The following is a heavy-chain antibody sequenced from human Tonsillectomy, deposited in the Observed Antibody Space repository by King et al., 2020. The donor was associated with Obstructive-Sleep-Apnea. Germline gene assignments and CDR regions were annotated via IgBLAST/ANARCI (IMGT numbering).Heavy chain of an antibody. CDR1: GGSLSSSSYY. V-gene: IGHV4-39*07. Sequence: QLQESGPGLVKPSETLSLTCTVSGGSLSSSSYYWGWVRQPPGKGLEWIGGIYYSWRTYYNPSLKSRVTISVDTSKNQFSLKLGSVTAADTAVYYCAGGAFDIWGQGTMVTVSS. J-gene: IGHJ3*02. CDR3: AGGAFDI. CDR2: IYYSWRT.